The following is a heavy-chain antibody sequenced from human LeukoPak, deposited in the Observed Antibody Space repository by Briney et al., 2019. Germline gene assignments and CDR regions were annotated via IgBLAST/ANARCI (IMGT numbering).Heavy chain of an antibody. CDR1: GYSISSGYY. CDR3: ARGSYGSGSYYAPFDY. CDR2: NYHSGST. J-gene: IGHJ4*02. V-gene: IGHV4-38-2*01. D-gene: IGHD3-10*01. Sequence: SETLSLTCAVSGYSISSGYYWGWIRQPPGKGLEWIGINYHSGSTYYNPSLKSRVTISVDTSKNQFSLKLSSVTAADTAVYYCARGSYGSGSYYAPFDYWGQGTLVTVSP.